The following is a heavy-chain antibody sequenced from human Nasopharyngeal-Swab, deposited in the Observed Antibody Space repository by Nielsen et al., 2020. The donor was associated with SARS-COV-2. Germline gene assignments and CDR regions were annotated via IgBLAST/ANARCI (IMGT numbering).Heavy chain of an antibody. J-gene: IGHJ6*02. CDR1: GFTFSSYG. CDR2: ISYDGSNK. D-gene: IGHD1-7*01. CDR3: ARDTLELPIWYGMDV. Sequence: SCAASGFTFSSYGMHWVRQAPGKGLEWVAVISYDGSNKYYADSVKGRFTISRDNSKNTLYLQMNSLRAEDTAVYYCARDTLELPIWYGMDVWGQGTTVTVSS. V-gene: IGHV3-30*03.